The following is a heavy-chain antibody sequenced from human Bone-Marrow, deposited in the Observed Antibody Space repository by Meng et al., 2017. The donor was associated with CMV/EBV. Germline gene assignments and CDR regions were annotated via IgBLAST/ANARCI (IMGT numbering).Heavy chain of an antibody. V-gene: IGHV1-69*05. J-gene: IGHJ4*02. CDR1: GDTFTGYY. D-gene: IGHD5-12*01. CDR3: AIWEVYGATITGGFVDY. CDR2: IIPIFGTA. Sequence: SVKVSCKASGDTFTGYYMNWVRQAPGQGLEWMGGIIPIFGTANYAQKFQGRVTITTDESTSKAYMELSSLRSEDTAVYYCAIWEVYGATITGGFVDYWGQGTLVTVSS.